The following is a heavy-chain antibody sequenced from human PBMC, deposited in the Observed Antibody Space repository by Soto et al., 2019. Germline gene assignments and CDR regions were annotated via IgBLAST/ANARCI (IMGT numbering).Heavy chain of an antibody. V-gene: IGHV3-30-3*01. CDR1: GFTFSSYA. CDR2: ISYDGSNK. Sequence: PGGSLRLSCAASGFTFSSYAMHWVRQAPGKGLEWVAVISYDGSNKYYADSVKGRFTISRDNSKNTLYLQMNSLRAEDTAVYYCASEITYYYGSGSYYSRRDYGMDVWGQGTTVSVSS. D-gene: IGHD3-10*01. CDR3: ASEITYYYGSGSYYSRRDYGMDV. J-gene: IGHJ6*02.